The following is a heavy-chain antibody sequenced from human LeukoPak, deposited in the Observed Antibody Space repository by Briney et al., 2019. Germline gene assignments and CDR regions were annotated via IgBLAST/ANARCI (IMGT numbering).Heavy chain of an antibody. Sequence: GGSLRLSCAASGFTVSSNYMSWVRQAPGKGLEWVSVIYRNGNTYYADSVKGRFTISRDNSKNTLYLQMNSLRAEDTAVYYCARTIEMATISYFDYWGQGTLVTVSS. J-gene: IGHJ4*02. CDR1: GFTVSSNY. V-gene: IGHV3-66*01. CDR3: ARTIEMATISYFDY. CDR2: IYRNGNT. D-gene: IGHD5-24*01.